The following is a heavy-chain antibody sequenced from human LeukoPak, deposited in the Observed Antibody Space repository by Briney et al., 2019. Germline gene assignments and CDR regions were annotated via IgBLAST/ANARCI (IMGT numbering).Heavy chain of an antibody. J-gene: IGHJ3*02. V-gene: IGHV1-2*02. CDR2: INPNSGGT. CDR3: ATDARGYSGYGGLAFDI. Sequence: ASVKVSCKASGYTFTGYYMHWVRQAPGQGLEWMGWINPNSGGTNYAQKFQGRVTMTEDTSTDTAYMELSSLRSEDTAVYYCATDARGYSGYGGLAFDIWGQGTMVTVSS. D-gene: IGHD5-12*01. CDR1: GYTFTGYY.